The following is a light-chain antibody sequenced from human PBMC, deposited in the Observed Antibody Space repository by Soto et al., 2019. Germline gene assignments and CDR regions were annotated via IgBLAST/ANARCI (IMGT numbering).Light chain of an antibody. V-gene: IGKV3-20*01. CDR2: CAS. Sequence: IVLTQSPGTLSLSPGERATLSCRASQSVSSSYLAWYQQKPGQAPRLLIYCASSRATGIPDRFRGSGSGTDFTLTISRLEPEDFAVYYCQQYGSSPPLTFGQGTKVEIK. CDR1: QSVSSSY. J-gene: IGKJ1*01. CDR3: QQYGSSPPLT.